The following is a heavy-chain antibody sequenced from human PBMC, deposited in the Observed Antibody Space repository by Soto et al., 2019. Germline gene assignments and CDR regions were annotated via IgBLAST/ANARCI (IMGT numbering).Heavy chain of an antibody. CDR3: AKSKAGDIVLMGPMDV. CDR2: ISGSGGST. J-gene: IGHJ6*03. D-gene: IGHD2-8*01. CDR1: GFTFSSYA. V-gene: IGHV3-23*01. Sequence: GGSLRLSCAASGFTFSSYAMSWVRQAPGKGLEWVSAISGSGGSTYYADSVKGRFTISRDNSKNTLYLQMNSLRAEDTAVYYCAKSKAGDIVLMGPMDVWGKGTTVTVSS.